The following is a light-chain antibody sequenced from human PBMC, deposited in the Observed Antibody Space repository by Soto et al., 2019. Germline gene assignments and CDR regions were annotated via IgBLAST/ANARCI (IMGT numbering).Light chain of an antibody. CDR1: QTITGRS. V-gene: IGKV3-20*01. Sequence: IALTQSPGSLSLSPGERATLSCRASQTITGRSLAWYQQKPGQAPRLLISSISNRATGIPDRFSGSGSGADFPLTITRLEPEDFAVYYCQQYQNSRTFGQGTKVEI. J-gene: IGKJ1*01. CDR3: QQYQNSRT. CDR2: SIS.